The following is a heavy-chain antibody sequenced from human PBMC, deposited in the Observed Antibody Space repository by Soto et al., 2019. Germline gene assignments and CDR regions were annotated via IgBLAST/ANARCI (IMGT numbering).Heavy chain of an antibody. V-gene: IGHV4-39*01. CDR3: ARHPDRELERSIDY. CDR1: GGSISSSSYY. J-gene: IGHJ4*02. D-gene: IGHD6-13*01. CDR2: IYYSGST. Sequence: PSETLSLTCTVSGGSISSSSYYWGWLRQPPGKGLEWIGSIYYSGSTYYNPSLKSRVTISVDTSKNKFSLKLSSVTAADTAVYYCARHPDRELERSIDYWGQGTVLTISS.